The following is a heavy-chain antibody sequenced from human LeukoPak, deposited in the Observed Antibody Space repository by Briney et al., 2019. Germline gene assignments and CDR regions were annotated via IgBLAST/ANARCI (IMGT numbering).Heavy chain of an antibody. CDR3: ARDSQMATKKLDY. V-gene: IGHV3-11*04. D-gene: IGHD5-24*01. CDR1: GFTFSDYY. CDR2: ISSSSSTI. Sequence: GGSLRLSCAASGFTFSDYYMSWIRQAPGKGLEWVSYISSSSSTIYYADSVKGRFTISRDNAKNSLYLQMNSLRAEDTAVYYCARDSQMATKKLDYWGQGTLVTVSS. J-gene: IGHJ4*02.